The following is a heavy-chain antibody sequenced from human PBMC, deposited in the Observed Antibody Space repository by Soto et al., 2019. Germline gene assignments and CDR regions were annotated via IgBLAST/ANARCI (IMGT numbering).Heavy chain of an antibody. V-gene: IGHV3-30*18. D-gene: IGHD3-9*01. J-gene: IGHJ6*02. CDR2: ISYDGSNK. CDR1: GFTFSSYG. CDR3: AKAPPYYDILTGYYPRLEGMDV. Sequence: GGSLRLSCAASGFTFSSYGMHWVRQAPGKGLEWVAVISYDGSNKYYADSVKGRFTISRDNSKNTLYLQMNSRRAEDTAVYYCAKAPPYYDILTGYYPRLEGMDVWGQGTTVTVSS.